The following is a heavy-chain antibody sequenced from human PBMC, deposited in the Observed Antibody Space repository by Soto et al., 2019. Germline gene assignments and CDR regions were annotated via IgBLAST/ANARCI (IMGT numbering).Heavy chain of an antibody. CDR3: AKDIGSYYYYMDV. CDR2: ISWNSGSI. Sequence: DVQLVESGGGLVQPGRSLRLSCAASGFTFDDYAMHWVRQAPGKGLEWVSGISWNSGSIGYADSVKGRFTISRDNAKNSLYLQMNSLRAEDTALYYCAKDIGSYYYYMDVWGKGTTVTVSS. CDR1: GFTFDDYA. J-gene: IGHJ6*03. V-gene: IGHV3-9*01.